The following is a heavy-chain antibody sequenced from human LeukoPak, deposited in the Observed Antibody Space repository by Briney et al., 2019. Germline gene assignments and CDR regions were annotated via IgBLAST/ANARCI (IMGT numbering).Heavy chain of an antibody. CDR1: GFTFGDYA. CDR2: IRSKGYGGTT. D-gene: IGHD3-16*02. CDR3: ARGGYQFEH. J-gene: IGHJ1*01. Sequence: GRSLRLSCTASGFTFGDYAMSWFRQAPGKGLEWIGFIRSKGYGGTTEYAASVKGRFIISRDDSKSIAYLQMDSLETEDTAVYYCARGGYQFEHWGQGTLVTVPS. V-gene: IGHV3-49*03.